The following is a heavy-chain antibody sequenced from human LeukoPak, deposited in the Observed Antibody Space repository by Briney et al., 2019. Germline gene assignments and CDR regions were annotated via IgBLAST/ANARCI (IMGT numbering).Heavy chain of an antibody. CDR3: ARRWGGSGTWFDP. D-gene: IGHD6-25*01. V-gene: IGHV4-38-2*01. CDR2: IYHSGST. J-gene: IGHJ5*02. CDR1: GYSISSGYY. Sequence: SETLSLTCAVSGYSISSGYYWGWIRQPPGKGLEWVGRIYHSGSTYYNPSLKSRVTISVDTSKNQFSLKLSSVTAADTAVYYCARRWGGSGTWFDPWGQGTLVTVSS.